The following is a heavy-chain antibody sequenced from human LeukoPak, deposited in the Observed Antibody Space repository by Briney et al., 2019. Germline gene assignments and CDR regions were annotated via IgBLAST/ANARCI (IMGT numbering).Heavy chain of an antibody. D-gene: IGHD6-19*01. CDR3: ARHPAGYSSGWYVDY. CDR2: IYYSGST. Sequence: SETLSLTCTVSGGSISSGDYYWSWIRQPPGKGLEWIGYIYYSGSTYYNPSLKSRVTISVDTSKNQFSLKLSSVTAADTAVYYCARHPAGYSSGWYVDYWGQGTLVTVSS. J-gene: IGHJ4*02. CDR1: GGSISSGDYY. V-gene: IGHV4-30-4*08.